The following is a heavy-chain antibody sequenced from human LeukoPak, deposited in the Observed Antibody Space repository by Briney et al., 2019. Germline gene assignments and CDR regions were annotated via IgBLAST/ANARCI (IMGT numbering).Heavy chain of an antibody. CDR1: GFTFSNYW. Sequence: GGSLRLSCGASGFTFSNYWMTWVRQAPGKGLEWVANINRDASDKYYADSVKGRLTISRDNAKSSLFLQMTSLRADDTAVYYCAWEGPYKGFDIWGQGTMVTVSS. J-gene: IGHJ3*02. D-gene: IGHD1-14*01. CDR3: AWEGPYKGFDI. CDR2: INRDASDK. V-gene: IGHV3-7*01.